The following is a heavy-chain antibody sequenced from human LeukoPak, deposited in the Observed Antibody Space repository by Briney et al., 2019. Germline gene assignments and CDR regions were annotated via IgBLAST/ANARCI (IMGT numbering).Heavy chain of an antibody. J-gene: IGHJ4*02. CDR1: GGSISSSFYY. Sequence: SETLSLTCTVSGGSISSSFYYWGWIRQPPGKGLEWIGNIYYSGNTYYNPSLKSRVTISVDTSKNQFSLKLSSVTAADTAVYYCARDSLGTGTVGATSGYWGQGTLVTVSS. CDR2: IYYSGNT. D-gene: IGHD1-26*01. CDR3: ARDSLGTGTVGATSGY. V-gene: IGHV4-39*02.